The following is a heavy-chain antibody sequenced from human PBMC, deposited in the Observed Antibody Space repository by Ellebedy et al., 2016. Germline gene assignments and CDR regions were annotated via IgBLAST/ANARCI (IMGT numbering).Heavy chain of an antibody. V-gene: IGHV1-18*04. Sequence: ASVKVSCKASGYTFTSYGISWVRQAPGQGLEWMGWISAYNGNTNYAQKLQGRVTMTTDTSTSTAYMELRSLRSDDTAVYYCARGLEWEPASGGSFDIWGQGTMVTVSS. J-gene: IGHJ3*02. CDR1: GYTFTSYG. CDR3: ARGLEWEPASGGSFDI. CDR2: ISAYNGNT. D-gene: IGHD1-26*01.